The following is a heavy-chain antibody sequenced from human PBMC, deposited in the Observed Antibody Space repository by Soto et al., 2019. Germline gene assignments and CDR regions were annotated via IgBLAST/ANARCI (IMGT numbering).Heavy chain of an antibody. CDR3: ARDVGLGPVTVSTHVDY. CDR2: IIPILDIA. Sequence: VQLVQSGAEVKKPGSSVKVSCKASGGTFSNYTITWVRQAPGQGLEWMGRIIPILDIANYVKKFQGRVTITADKSTSTAYMELSSLRSEDTAVYYCARDVGLGPVTVSTHVDYWGQGTRVIVSS. CDR1: GGTFSNYT. J-gene: IGHJ4*02. V-gene: IGHV1-69*08. D-gene: IGHD4-17*01.